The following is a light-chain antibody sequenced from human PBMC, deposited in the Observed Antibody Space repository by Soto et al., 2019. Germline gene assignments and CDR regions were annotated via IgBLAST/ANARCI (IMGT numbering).Light chain of an antibody. CDR1: QSVSSTY. J-gene: IGKJ1*01. CDR2: GAS. V-gene: IGKV3-20*01. CDR3: QQYGSSPTT. Sequence: EIVLTQSPGTLSLSPGERATLSCRASQSVSSTYLIWYQQKPGQAPRLLIYGASSRATGVPDRFSGGGSGTDFTLTISRLEPEDFAVYYCQQYGSSPTTFGQGTKVDIK.